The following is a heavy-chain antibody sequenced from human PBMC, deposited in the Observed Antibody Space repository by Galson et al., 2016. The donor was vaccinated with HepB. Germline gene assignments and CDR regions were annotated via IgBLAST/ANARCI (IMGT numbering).Heavy chain of an antibody. CDR2: IAGRSTTI. CDR1: GFAFSDHY. Sequence: SLRLSCAASGFAFSDHYMSWIRQAPGKGPEWIAYIAGRSTTIYLSDSVKGRFTVSRDNTKGSLFLQMADLRAEDTATYFCARDREAEATMPTFDLWGQGVLVTVSS. J-gene: IGHJ5*02. V-gene: IGHV3-11*01. CDR3: ARDREAEATMPTFDL. D-gene: IGHD6-25*01.